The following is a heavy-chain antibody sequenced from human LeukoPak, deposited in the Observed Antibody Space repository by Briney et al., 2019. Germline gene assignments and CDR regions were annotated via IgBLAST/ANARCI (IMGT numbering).Heavy chain of an antibody. J-gene: IGHJ4*01. Sequence: PGGSLRLSCAASGFTFSSYWMHWVRQAPGKGLVWVSRINSDGSSTSYADSVKGRFTISRDNAKNTLYLQMNSLRAEDTAVYYCAGTSFNDDFDYWGHGTLVTVSS. D-gene: IGHD2-2*01. CDR2: INSDGSST. CDR3: AGTSFNDDFDY. V-gene: IGHV3-74*01. CDR1: GFTFSSYW.